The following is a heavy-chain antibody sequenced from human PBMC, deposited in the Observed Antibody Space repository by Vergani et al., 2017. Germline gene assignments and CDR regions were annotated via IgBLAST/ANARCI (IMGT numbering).Heavy chain of an antibody. J-gene: IGHJ4*02. V-gene: IGHV3-48*04. Sequence: EVQLVESGGGLVQPGGSLRLSCAASGFTFSSYIMNWVRQAPGKGLEWVSYISSSSSTIYYADSVKGRFTISRDNAKNSLYLQMNSLRAEDTAVYYCARGVYYDSSGYYGNYWGQGTLVTVSS. CDR3: ARGVYYDSSGYYGNY. CDR2: ISSSSSTI. D-gene: IGHD3-22*01. CDR1: GFTFSSYI.